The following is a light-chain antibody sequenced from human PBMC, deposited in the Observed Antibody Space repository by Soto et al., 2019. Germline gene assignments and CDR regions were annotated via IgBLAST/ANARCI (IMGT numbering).Light chain of an antibody. J-gene: IGLJ2*01. CDR3: ASYTGSDTLL. CDR1: SSDVGGYNY. V-gene: IGLV2-8*01. CDR2: EVS. Sequence: QSALTQPPSASGSPGQSVTISCTGTSSDVGGYNYVSWYQQHPGKAPKLMIYEVSKRPSGVPDRLSGSKSGNTASLTVSGLQVEDEAEYYCASYTGSDTLLFGGGTKLTVL.